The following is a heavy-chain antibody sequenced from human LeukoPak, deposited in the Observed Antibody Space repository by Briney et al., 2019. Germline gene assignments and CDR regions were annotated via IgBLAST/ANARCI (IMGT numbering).Heavy chain of an antibody. D-gene: IGHD5-18*01. J-gene: IGHJ4*02. CDR3: ARVWDTAMAPGY. V-gene: IGHV3-30-3*01. CDR2: ISYDGSNK. Sequence: PGGSLRLSCAASGFPFSSYAMHWVRQAPGKGLEWVAVISYDGSNKYYADSVKGRFTISRDNSKNTLYLQMNSLRAEDTAVYYCARVWDTAMAPGYWGQGTLVTVSS. CDR1: GFPFSSYA.